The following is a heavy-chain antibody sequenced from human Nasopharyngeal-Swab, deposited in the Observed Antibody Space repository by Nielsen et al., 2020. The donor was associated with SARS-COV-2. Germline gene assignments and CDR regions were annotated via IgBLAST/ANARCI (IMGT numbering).Heavy chain of an antibody. D-gene: IGHD3-22*01. Sequence: GESLKISCKASGFSVTSHGMHWVRQAPGKGLELVAVIWYDGTNKFYADSVKGRFTISRDNSKNTLYLQMNSLRAEDTAMYYCHLSSGYDGYINYWGQGTLVTVSS. J-gene: IGHJ4*02. CDR1: GFSVTSHG. V-gene: IGHV3-33*03. CDR2: IWYDGTNK. CDR3: HLSSGYDGYINY.